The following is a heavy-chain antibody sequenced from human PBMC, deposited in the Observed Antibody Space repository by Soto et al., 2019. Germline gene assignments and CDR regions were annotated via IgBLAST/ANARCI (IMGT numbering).Heavy chain of an antibody. Sequence: QVQLVESGGGLVKPGGSLRLSCAASGFTFSDYYMSWIRQAPGKGLEWVSYISSRGTNIYYADSVKCRFTISRDNAKNSLDLQMNSMRAEYTAVYYCARDRFDGAVAEYCSGGSCYYLYDYWGQGTLVTVSS. CDR1: GFTFSDYY. CDR3: ARDRFDGAVAEYCSGGSCYYLYDY. D-gene: IGHD2-15*01. J-gene: IGHJ4*02. V-gene: IGHV3-11*01. CDR2: ISSRGTNI.